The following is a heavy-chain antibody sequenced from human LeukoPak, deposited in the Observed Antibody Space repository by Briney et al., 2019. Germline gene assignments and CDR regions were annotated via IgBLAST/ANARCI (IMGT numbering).Heavy chain of an antibody. J-gene: IGHJ4*02. V-gene: IGHV1-2*02. CDR2: INPYSGGT. CDR1: GYTFTGYY. Sequence: GASVKVSCRASGYTFTGYYMHWARQAPGRGLEWMGWINPYSGGTNYAQKFQGRVSMARDTSTSTAYMELSRLRSDDTALYYCARGVLRGWTSGYYPLFDYWGQGTLVTVSS. D-gene: IGHD3-22*01. CDR3: ARGVLRGWTSGYYPLFDY.